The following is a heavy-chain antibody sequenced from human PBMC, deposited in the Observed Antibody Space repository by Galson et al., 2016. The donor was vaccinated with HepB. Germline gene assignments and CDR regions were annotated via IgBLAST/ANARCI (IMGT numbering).Heavy chain of an antibody. D-gene: IGHD5-18*01. CDR3: ARDNDGYSYEC. CDR1: GFTFSRHW. CDR2: IKGDGRHT. V-gene: IGHV3-74*01. J-gene: IGHJ4*02. Sequence: SLRLSCAASGFTFSRHWMHWARQAPGKGLVWVSRIKGDGRHTVYADSVQGRFSISRDNAKNMLYLQMNSLRAEDTAVYYCARDNDGYSYECWGQGTLVTVSS.